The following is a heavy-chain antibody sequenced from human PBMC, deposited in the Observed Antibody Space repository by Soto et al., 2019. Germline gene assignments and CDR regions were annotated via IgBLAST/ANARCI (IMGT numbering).Heavy chain of an antibody. CDR2: ISDSGATT. CDR1: GFTFSSYA. CDR3: AKDHAREQFVRGENWFDS. D-gene: IGHD6-6*01. V-gene: IGHV3-23*01. J-gene: IGHJ5*01. Sequence: EVQLLESGGDLVQRGGSLRLSCAASGFTFSSYALSWVRQAPGEGLEWVSSISDSGATTYYADSVKGRFTISRDNSKNTLDLQMNNLRVEDTAIYYCAKDHAREQFVRGENWFDSWGQGTLVTVSS.